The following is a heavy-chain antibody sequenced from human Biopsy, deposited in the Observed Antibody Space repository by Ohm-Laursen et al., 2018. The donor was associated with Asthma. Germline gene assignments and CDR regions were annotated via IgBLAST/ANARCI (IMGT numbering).Heavy chain of an antibody. Sequence: SVKVSCKASGGMFGNYAISWVRQAPGLGLEWMGGISPIFGSSNYAQRFQGRVTITADIFTRTVYMELSGLRFDDTAIYYYARPSTNRDILYYYYHMDVWGQGTTVIVSS. CDR1: GGMFGNYA. CDR2: ISPIFGSS. CDR3: ARPSTNRDILYYYYHMDV. V-gene: IGHV1-69*06. D-gene: IGHD2-2*01. J-gene: IGHJ6*02.